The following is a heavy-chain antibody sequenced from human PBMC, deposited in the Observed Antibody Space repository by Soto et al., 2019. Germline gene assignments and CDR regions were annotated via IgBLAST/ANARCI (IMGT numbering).Heavy chain of an antibody. CDR2: ISAYNGNT. D-gene: IGHD6-13*01. CDR1: GYPFGNYG. Sequence: HLVQSGTEVKRPWASVKVSCKASGYPFGNYGISWVRQAPGQGLEWMGWISAYNGNTKYAQKVQGRVTLTTDTSSNTAYMELRSLRSEDTAVYYCARDPPVVAAAFKDVWGQGTTVIVS. CDR3: ARDPPVVAAAFKDV. J-gene: IGHJ6*02. V-gene: IGHV1-18*04.